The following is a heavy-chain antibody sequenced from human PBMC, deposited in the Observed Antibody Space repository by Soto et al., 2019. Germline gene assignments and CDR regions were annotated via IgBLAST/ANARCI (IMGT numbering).Heavy chain of an antibody. Sequence: HLQLQESGPGLVKPSETLSLTCTVSGGSISSSTYYWGWIRQPPGKGLEWIGSIYSSGSTYYNPSLKSRVTISVDTTTNQFTLRLSSVTAADTAVFYCARSYGDYAFDIWGQGTMVTLSS. J-gene: IGHJ3*02. CDR2: IYSSGST. CDR3: ARSYGDYAFDI. V-gene: IGHV4-39*01. CDR1: GGSISSSTYY. D-gene: IGHD4-17*01.